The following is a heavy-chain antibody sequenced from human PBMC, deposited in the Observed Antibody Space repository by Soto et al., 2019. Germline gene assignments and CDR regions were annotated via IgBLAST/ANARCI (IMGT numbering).Heavy chain of an antibody. Sequence: GGSLRLSCAASGFTVSSNYMSWVRQAPGKGLEWVPVIYSGGSTYYADSVKGRFTISRDNSKNTLYLQMNSLRAEDTAVYYCARAIGSPSGSYYIAYYYYYRDVWGKGTTVTVSS. V-gene: IGHV3-66*01. J-gene: IGHJ6*03. CDR3: ARAIGSPSGSYYIAYYYYYRDV. CDR1: GFTVSSNY. CDR2: IYSGGST. D-gene: IGHD3-10*01.